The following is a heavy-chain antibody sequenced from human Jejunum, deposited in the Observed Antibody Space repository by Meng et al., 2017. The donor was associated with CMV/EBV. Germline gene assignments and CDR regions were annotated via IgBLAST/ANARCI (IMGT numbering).Heavy chain of an antibody. CDR1: GDSTSSSNYY. Sequence: QVQLLRPGPGLLKPSEPLSLTCTVSGDSTSSSNYYWGWIRQSPGKGLEWIGSIYYTGSTYYNPSLKSRLTISIDTSKNQFSLKLSSVTAADTAIYYCARGLSTSSSGYWGQGTLVTVSS. V-gene: IGHV4-39*07. CDR2: IYYTGST. D-gene: IGHD6-6*01. CDR3: ARGLSTSSSGY. J-gene: IGHJ4*02.